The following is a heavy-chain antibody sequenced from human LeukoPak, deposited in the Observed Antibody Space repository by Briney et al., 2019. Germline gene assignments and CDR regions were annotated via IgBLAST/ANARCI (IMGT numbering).Heavy chain of an antibody. Sequence: GESLKISCKGSGYSFTSYWIGWVRQMPGKGLEWMGIIYPGDSDTRYSPSFQGQVTISADRSISTAYLQWSSLKASDTAMYYCVRHSYYYGSGTYRPTDFWGQGTLVTVSS. CDR2: IYPGDSDT. CDR1: GYSFTSYW. J-gene: IGHJ4*02. D-gene: IGHD3-10*01. V-gene: IGHV5-51*01. CDR3: VRHSYYYGSGTYRPTDF.